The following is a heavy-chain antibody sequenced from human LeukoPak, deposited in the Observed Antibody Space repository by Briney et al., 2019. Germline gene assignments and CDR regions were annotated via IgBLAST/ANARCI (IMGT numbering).Heavy chain of an antibody. CDR2: ISSSSSTI. D-gene: IGHD6-13*01. J-gene: IGHJ6*02. CDR3: ARFGYSSSWYEYGMDV. V-gene: IGHV3-11*04. Sequence: GGSLRLSCAASGFTFSDYYMSWIRQAPGKGLEWVSYISSSSSTIYYADSVKGRFTISRDNAKNSLYLQMNSLRDEDTAVYYCARFGYSSSWYEYGMDVWGQGTTVTVSS. CDR1: GFTFSDYY.